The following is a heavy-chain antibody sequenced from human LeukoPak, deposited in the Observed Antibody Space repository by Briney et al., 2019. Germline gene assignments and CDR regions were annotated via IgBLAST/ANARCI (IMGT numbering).Heavy chain of an antibody. Sequence: GGSLRLSCAASGFTFSSYSMNWVRQAPGKGLEWVSYISSSSSTIYYADSVKGRFTISRDNAKNSLYLQMHSLRDEDTAVYYCARGVRYFDPYYFDYWGQGTLVTVSS. J-gene: IGHJ4*02. V-gene: IGHV3-48*02. D-gene: IGHD3-9*01. CDR1: GFTFSSYS. CDR3: ARGVRYFDPYYFDY. CDR2: ISSSSSTI.